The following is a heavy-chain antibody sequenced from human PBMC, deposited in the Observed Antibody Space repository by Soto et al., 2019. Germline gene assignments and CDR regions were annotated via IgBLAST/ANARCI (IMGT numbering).Heavy chain of an antibody. Sequence: LSLTCTVSCGSISIYYWSLIRQPPGKGLEWIGYIYYSGSTNYNPSLKSRVTISVDTSKNQFSLKLSSVTAADTAVYYCARGQWLFAFDIWGQGTMVTVSS. CDR3: ARGQWLFAFDI. J-gene: IGHJ3*02. CDR2: IYYSGST. D-gene: IGHD6-19*01. CDR1: CGSISIYY. V-gene: IGHV4-59*01.